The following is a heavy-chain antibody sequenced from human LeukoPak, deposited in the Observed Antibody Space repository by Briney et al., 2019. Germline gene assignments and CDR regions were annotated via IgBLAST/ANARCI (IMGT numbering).Heavy chain of an antibody. CDR1: GGSISSGGHY. CDR3: ARGSDYGGNSVPFDY. J-gene: IGHJ4*02. D-gene: IGHD4-23*01. CDR2: IYYRGTT. V-gene: IGHV4-31*03. Sequence: SETLSLTCTVSGGSISSGGHYWGWIRQQPGKGLEWIGYIYYRGTTYYNPSLKSRVTISLDTSKNQVSLKLTSVTAADTAVYYCARGSDYGGNSVPFDYWGQGTLVTVSS.